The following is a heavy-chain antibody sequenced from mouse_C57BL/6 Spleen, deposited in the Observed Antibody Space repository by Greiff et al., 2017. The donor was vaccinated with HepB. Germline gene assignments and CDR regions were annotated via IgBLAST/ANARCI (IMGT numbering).Heavy chain of an antibody. Sequence: VQLQQSGPELVKPGASVKISCKASGYTFTDYYMNWVKQSHGKSLEWIGDINPNNGGTSYNQKFKGKATLTVDKSSNTAYMELRSLTSEDSAVYYCARDSSGYIAYWGQGTLVTVSA. D-gene: IGHD3-2*02. CDR2: INPNNGGT. V-gene: IGHV1-26*01. J-gene: IGHJ3*01. CDR3: ARDSSGYIAY. CDR1: GYTFTDYY.